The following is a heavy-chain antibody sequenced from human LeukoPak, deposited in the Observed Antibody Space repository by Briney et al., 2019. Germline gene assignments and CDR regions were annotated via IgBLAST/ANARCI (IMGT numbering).Heavy chain of an antibody. CDR2: IYSGGSA. CDR3: ARGAFYAELRSGAFDI. Sequence: GGSLSLSGAASGFTSSSNSMNWVGQAPGRGLEGFQVIYSGGSAYYADSVKGRFTISRDNSKNTLYLQMNSLRAEDTAVYYCARGAFYAELRSGAFDIWGQGTMVTVSS. J-gene: IGHJ3*02. D-gene: IGHD3-3*01. V-gene: IGHV3-53*01. CDR1: GFTSSSNS.